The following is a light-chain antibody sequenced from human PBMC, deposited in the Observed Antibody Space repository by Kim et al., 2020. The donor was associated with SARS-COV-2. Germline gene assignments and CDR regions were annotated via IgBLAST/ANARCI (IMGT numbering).Light chain of an antibody. CDR2: GAS. J-gene: IGKJ4*01. V-gene: IGKV3-20*01. Sequence: SPGKRATLSCRASQIVTSNYLAWYQQKPGQAPRLLIYGASSRATGIPDRFSGSGSGTDFTLTINRLEPEDFAVYCCQQYGSTLLTFGGGTKVEIK. CDR1: QIVTSNY. CDR3: QQYGSTLLT.